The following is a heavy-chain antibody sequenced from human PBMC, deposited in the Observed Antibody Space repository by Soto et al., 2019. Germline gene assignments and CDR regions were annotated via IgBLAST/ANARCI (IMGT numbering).Heavy chain of an antibody. Sequence: QVQLQQWGAGLLKPSETLSLTCAVYGGSFSGYFWSWIRQPPGKGLEWFGEINLRGSTKYNPSLKSRVTISVDWSKNHYSLKLRSVNAADTAVYSFARFGRTGTSHNWGQGTLVTVSS. J-gene: IGHJ4*02. CDR3: ARFGRTGTSHN. CDR1: GGSFSGYF. CDR2: INLRGST. V-gene: IGHV4-34*01. D-gene: IGHD7-27*01.